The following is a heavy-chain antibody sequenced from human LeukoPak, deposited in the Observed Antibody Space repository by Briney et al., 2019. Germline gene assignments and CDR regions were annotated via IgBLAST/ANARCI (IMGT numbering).Heavy chain of an antibody. CDR1: GFTFSGSA. J-gene: IGHJ4*02. D-gene: IGHD6-13*01. V-gene: IGHV3-73*01. CDR3: TRLSGSSSIDY. CDR2: IRSKANSYAT. Sequence: PGGSLKLSCAASGFTFSGSAMHWVRQASGKGLEWVGRIRSKANSYATAYAASVKGRFTISRDDSKNTAYLQMNSLKTEDTAVYYCTRLSGSSSIDYWGQGTPVTVSS.